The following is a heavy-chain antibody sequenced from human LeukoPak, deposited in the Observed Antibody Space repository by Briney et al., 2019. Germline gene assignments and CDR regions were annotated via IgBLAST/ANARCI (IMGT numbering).Heavy chain of an antibody. D-gene: IGHD3-3*01. J-gene: IGHJ4*02. Sequence: SETLSLTCTVSGDSIRSNNYYWGWIRQPPGKGLEWIGSIYDTGSTFYNPSLKSRVIISVDTSKNQFSLKLSSVTAADTAVYYCQSRFLEWLLDYWGQGTLVTVSS. CDR1: GDSIRSNNYY. CDR3: QSRFLEWLLDY. V-gene: IGHV4-39*01. CDR2: IYDTGST.